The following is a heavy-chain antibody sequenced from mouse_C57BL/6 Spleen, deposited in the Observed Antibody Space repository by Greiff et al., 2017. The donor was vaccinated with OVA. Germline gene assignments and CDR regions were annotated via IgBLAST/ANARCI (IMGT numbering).Heavy chain of an antibody. D-gene: IGHD4-1*01. Sequence: VHVKQSGPELVKPGASVKMSCKASGYTFTDYNMHWVKQSHGKSLEWIGYINPNNGGTSYNQKFKGKATLTVNKSSSTAYMELRSLTSEDAAVYYCARGREDWNYFDYWGQGTTLTVSS. CDR3: ARGREDWNYFDY. CDR1: GYTFTDYN. CDR2: INPNNGGT. J-gene: IGHJ2*01. V-gene: IGHV1-22*01.